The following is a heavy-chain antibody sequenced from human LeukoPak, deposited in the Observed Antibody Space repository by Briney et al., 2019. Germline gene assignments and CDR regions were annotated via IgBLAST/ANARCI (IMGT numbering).Heavy chain of an antibody. J-gene: IGHJ4*02. CDR3: ARRAGGYSHPYDY. Sequence: PGGSLRLSCAASGFTFSSYNMNWVRQAPGKGLEWVSSISGSSSYIYYADSVKGRFTISRDNSKNTLYLQMNSLRAEDTAVYYCARRAGGYSHPYDYWGQGILVTVSS. CDR2: ISGSSSYI. D-gene: IGHD4-23*01. CDR1: GFTFSSYN. V-gene: IGHV3-21*04.